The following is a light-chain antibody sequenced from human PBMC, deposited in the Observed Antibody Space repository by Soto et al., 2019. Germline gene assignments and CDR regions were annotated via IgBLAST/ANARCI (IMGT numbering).Light chain of an antibody. CDR2: GNR. J-gene: IGLJ1*01. Sequence: QSVLTQPPSVSGAPGQRVTISCTGTSSNIGAGYDVHWYQQFPGTAPKLLIYGNRNRPSGVPDRFSGSKSGNTASLTVSGLQAEDEADYYCSSYAGSSNVFGTGTKLTVL. V-gene: IGLV1-40*01. CDR3: SSYAGSSNV. CDR1: SSNIGAGYD.